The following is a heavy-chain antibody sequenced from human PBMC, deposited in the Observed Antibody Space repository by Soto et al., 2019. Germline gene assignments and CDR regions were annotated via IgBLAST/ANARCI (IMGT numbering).Heavy chain of an antibody. Sequence: SETLSLTCTVSGGSISSGGYYWSWIRQHPGKGLEWIGYIYYSGSTYYNPSLKSRVTISVDTSKNQFSLKLSSVTAAYTAVYYCARAEVLLWFGELARFDPWGQGTLVTVSS. CDR1: GGSISSGGYY. J-gene: IGHJ5*02. V-gene: IGHV4-31*03. D-gene: IGHD3-10*01. CDR2: IYYSGST. CDR3: ARAEVLLWFGELARFDP.